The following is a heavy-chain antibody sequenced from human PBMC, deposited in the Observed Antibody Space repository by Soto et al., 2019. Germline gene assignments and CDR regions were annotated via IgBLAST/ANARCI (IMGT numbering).Heavy chain of an antibody. Sequence: PGGSLRLSCAASGVTVSNNYMTWVRQAPGKGLELVSSIYSTGNTFYADSVKGRSTISRDNSKNTLYLQMNSLRVEDTAVYYCARNVPVTTLGYWGQGTLVTVSS. CDR1: GVTVSNNY. CDR2: IYSTGNT. V-gene: IGHV3-66*01. CDR3: ARNVPVTTLGY. D-gene: IGHD4-17*01. J-gene: IGHJ4*02.